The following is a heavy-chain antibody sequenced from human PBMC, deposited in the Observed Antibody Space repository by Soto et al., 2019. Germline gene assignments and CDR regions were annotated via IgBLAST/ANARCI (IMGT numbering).Heavy chain of an antibody. CDR2: IKSQASGGTI. J-gene: IGHJ4*02. CDR1: GITFIYAW. Sequence: EVQLVESGGGLVKPGGSLRLSCAASGITFIYAWMDWVRQAPGKRLEWVGRIKSQASGGTIDYAAPVKGRFTISREYSKNTVYLQMDSLKTEDTAVYYCTHLLSLAHPYSYLWGQGTQVTVSS. V-gene: IGHV3-15*07. CDR3: THLLSLAHPYSYL. D-gene: IGHD2-21*01.